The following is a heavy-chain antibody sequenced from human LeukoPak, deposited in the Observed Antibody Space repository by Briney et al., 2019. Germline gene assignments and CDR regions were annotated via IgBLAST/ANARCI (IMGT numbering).Heavy chain of an antibody. J-gene: IGHJ4*02. V-gene: IGHV3-20*04. D-gene: IGHD3-22*01. CDR1: GFTFDDYG. CDR2: INWNGGST. Sequence: GGSLRLSCAASGFTFDDYGMSWVRQAPGKGLEWVSGINWNGGSTGYADSVKGRFTISRDNAKNSLYLQMNSLRAEDTALYYCASRSGYGRFDYWGQGTLVTVSS. CDR3: ASRSGYGRFDY.